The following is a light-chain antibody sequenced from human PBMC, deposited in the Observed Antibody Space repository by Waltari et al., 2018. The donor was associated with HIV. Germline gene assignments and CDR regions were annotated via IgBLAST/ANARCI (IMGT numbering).Light chain of an antibody. Sequence: DIQMTQSPSSLSVSVGDRVTITCRASQSISKYLNWYQQRPGNAPRLLIFAASTLQGGVPSRFSGSGSGTDFNFTITSLQREDLATYYCQQSYSSPAVTFGGGTKVEIK. CDR2: AAS. CDR3: QQSYSSPAVT. J-gene: IGKJ4*01. V-gene: IGKV1-39*01. CDR1: QSISKY.